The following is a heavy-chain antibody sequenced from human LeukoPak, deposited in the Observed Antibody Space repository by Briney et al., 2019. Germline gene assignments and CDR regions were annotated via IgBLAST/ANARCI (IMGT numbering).Heavy chain of an antibody. Sequence: RSLRLSCASSGSTFDNYSMHCVRHPPGEGLELGSGIAWNSGNTDLADSVKGRFTISRDNAENSLSLQMNSLTPEDTAFYFCAKDMNSYGSGSTYNPWGPFDSWGQGTLVIVSS. CDR2: IAWNSGNT. J-gene: IGHJ4*02. D-gene: IGHD3-10*01. CDR1: GSTFDNYS. CDR3: AKDMNSYGSGSTYNPWGPFDS. V-gene: IGHV3-9*01.